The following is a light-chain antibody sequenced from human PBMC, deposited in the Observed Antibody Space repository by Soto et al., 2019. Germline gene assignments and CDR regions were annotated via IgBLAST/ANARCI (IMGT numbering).Light chain of an antibody. J-gene: IGLJ1*01. Sequence: QSALTQPPSASGSPGQSVTISCTGTSSDVGGYNYVSWYQQHPGKAPKLMIYEVSNRPSGVSNRFSGSKSGNTASLTVSGLQAEDEADYYCSSYAGSNNLGVFGTGTKVTVL. CDR3: SSYAGSNNLGV. CDR1: SSDVGGYNY. CDR2: EVS. V-gene: IGLV2-8*01.